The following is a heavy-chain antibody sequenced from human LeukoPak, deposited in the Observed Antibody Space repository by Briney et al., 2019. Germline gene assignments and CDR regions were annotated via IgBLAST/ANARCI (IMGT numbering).Heavy chain of an antibody. D-gene: IGHD3-9*01. J-gene: IGHJ4*02. V-gene: IGHV3-21*01. CDR3: ASLYDILTGYYNGFDY. CDR2: ISSSSSLI. Sequence: PGGSLRLSWAASGFTFSSYSMNWLRQAPGKVLEWVSFISSSSSLIYYADSVKGRFTISRDNAKNSLYLQMNSLIAEDTAVYYCASLYDILTGYYNGFDYWGQGTLVTVSS. CDR1: GFTFSSYS.